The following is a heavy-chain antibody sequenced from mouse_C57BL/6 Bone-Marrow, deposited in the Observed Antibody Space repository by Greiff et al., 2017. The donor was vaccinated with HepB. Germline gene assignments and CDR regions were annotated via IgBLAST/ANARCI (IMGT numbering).Heavy chain of an antibody. CDR2: IYTRSGNT. Sequence: VQLQQSGAELARPGASVKLSCKASGYTFTSYGISWVKQSTGQGLEWIGGIYTRSGNTYYNEKFKGKATLTADKSSSTAYMELRSLTSEDSAVYFCARRGYYAMDFGGQGTAVTVSS. CDR1: GYTFTSYG. J-gene: IGHJ4*01. CDR3: ARRGYYAMDF. V-gene: IGHV1-81*01.